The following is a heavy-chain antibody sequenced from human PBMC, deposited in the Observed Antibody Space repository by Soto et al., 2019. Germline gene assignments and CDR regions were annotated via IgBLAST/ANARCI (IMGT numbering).Heavy chain of an antibody. CDR3: ASGFIGAFDI. D-gene: IGHD1-26*01. CDR2: IYPGDSDT. V-gene: IGHV5-51*01. CDR1: GYSITNSC. Sequence: GEALQLPSTTTGYSITNSCICWLSQMPGKGLEWMGIIYPGDSDTRYSPSFQGQVTISADKSISTAYLQWSSLKASDTAMYYCASGFIGAFDIWGQGTMVNVSS. J-gene: IGHJ3*02.